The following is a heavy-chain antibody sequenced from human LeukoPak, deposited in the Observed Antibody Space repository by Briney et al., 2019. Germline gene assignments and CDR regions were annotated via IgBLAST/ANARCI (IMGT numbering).Heavy chain of an antibody. CDR3: AKHFCTGLDCSLFDS. D-gene: IGHD3/OR15-3a*01. V-gene: IGHV3-23*01. CDR1: GFTFSSYA. Sequence: GGSLRLSCAASGFTFSSYAMSWVRQAPGKGLEWISGIRSAVETTHYADSVKGRFIISRDDSKNALSLQLNSLRPEDTALYYCAKHFCTGLDCSLFDSWGQGTLVTVPS. J-gene: IGHJ4*02. CDR2: IRSAVETT.